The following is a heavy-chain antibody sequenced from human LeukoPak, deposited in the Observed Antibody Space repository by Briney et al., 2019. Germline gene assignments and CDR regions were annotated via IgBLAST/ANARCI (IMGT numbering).Heavy chain of an antibody. J-gene: IGHJ4*03. CDR1: GFTFTTYW. D-gene: IGHD3-10*01. V-gene: IGHV3-7*01. CDR3: SKVANYYYGSESYYLFEH. Sequence: PGGSLRLSCAASGFTFTTYWMSGVRQAPGKGLEWVANIKQDGTERYSVDSVRGRFTISRDHAKLSLYLQMSSLRVEDTAVYYCSKVANYYYGSESYYLFEHWGGGTPV. CDR2: IKQDGTER.